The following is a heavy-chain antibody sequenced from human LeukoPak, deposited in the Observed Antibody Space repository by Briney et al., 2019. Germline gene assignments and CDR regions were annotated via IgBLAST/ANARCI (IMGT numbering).Heavy chain of an antibody. CDR1: GGSISSYY. Sequence: SETLSLTCTVSGGSISSYYWSWIRQPAGKGLEWIGRIYTSGSTNYNPSLKSRVTMSVDTSKNQFSLKLSSVTAADTAVYYCARDEQSRIYDFTPRFDPWGQGTLVTVSS. D-gene: IGHD3-3*01. J-gene: IGHJ5*02. CDR2: IYTSGST. CDR3: ARDEQSRIYDFTPRFDP. V-gene: IGHV4-4*07.